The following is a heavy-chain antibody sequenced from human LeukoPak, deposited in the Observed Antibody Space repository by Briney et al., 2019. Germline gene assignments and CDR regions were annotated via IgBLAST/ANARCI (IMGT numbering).Heavy chain of an antibody. CDR2: ISAYNGNT. CDR3: ARAYCRSTRCYSGAWYFDY. J-gene: IGHJ4*02. Sequence: ASVKLSCKASGYTFTSYGISWVRQAPGQGREWMGWISAYNGNTNYAQKLQGRVTMTTDTSTSTAYMELRSLRSDDTAVYYCARAYCRSTRCYSGAWYFDYWGQGTLVTVSS. D-gene: IGHD2-2*01. CDR1: GYTFTSYG. V-gene: IGHV1-18*01.